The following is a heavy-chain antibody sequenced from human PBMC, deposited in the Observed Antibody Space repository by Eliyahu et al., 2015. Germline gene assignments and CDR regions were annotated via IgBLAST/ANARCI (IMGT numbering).Heavy chain of an antibody. J-gene: IGHJ5*02. D-gene: IGHD3-3*01. CDR2: IKQDGSGR. CDR3: GREAGWRIDP. CDR1: GFTFSSYW. Sequence: EVQLVXSGGGLVQPGGSXRLSCVGSGFTFSSYWMTWVRQAPGKGLEWVANIKQDGSGRNYADSVKGRFTVSRDNAKDSQYLQMNSLRAEDTAVYYCGREAGWRIDPWGQGVLVTVSS. V-gene: IGHV3-7*01.